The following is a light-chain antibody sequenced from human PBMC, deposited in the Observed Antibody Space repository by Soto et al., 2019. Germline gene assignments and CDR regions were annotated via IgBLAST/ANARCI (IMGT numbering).Light chain of an antibody. CDR1: QSVSSSY. CDR3: QQYGRSPWT. Sequence: EIVFTTSPCTLSLSPGERATLSCMASQSVSSSYLVWHQQKPGQAARLVIYAASRRATGIPDRFSGSGSGTDFTLTISGLEPEDFAVYYCQQYGRSPWTSCQGTKVDTK. J-gene: IGKJ1*01. V-gene: IGKV3-20*01. CDR2: AAS.